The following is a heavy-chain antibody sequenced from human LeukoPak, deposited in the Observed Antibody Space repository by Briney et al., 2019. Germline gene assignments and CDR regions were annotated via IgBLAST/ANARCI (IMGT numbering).Heavy chain of an antibody. CDR3: AKDRVGATRYYYYYMDV. CDR2: ISSSSGQI. D-gene: IGHD1-26*01. J-gene: IGHJ6*03. Sequence: GGSLRLSCAASGFTFSSYSMNWVRQAPGKGLEWVSFISSSSGQIYYADSVKGRFTISRDNAENSLYLQMNSLRAEDTAVYYCAKDRVGATRYYYYYMDVWGKGTTVTVSS. V-gene: IGHV3-21*04. CDR1: GFTFSSYS.